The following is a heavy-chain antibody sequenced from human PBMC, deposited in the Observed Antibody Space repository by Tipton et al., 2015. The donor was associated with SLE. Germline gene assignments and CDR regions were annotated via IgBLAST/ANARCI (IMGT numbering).Heavy chain of an antibody. CDR3: ARIGQWLIQGYFDL. Sequence: LRLSCTVSGASVTTSGYYWGWIRRPPGKGLEWIGSIYYSGSTYYNPSLKSRVSISVDTSKNQFSLKLSSVTAADTAVYYCARIGQWLIQGYFDLWGRGTLVTVSS. D-gene: IGHD6-19*01. J-gene: IGHJ2*01. CDR1: GASVTTSGYY. CDR2: IYYSGST. V-gene: IGHV4-39*01.